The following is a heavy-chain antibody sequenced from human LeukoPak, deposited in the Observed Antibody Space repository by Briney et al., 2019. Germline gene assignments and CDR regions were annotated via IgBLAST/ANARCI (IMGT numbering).Heavy chain of an antibody. D-gene: IGHD1-7*01. Sequence: GGSLRLSCAASGFTFSSYEMNWVRQGPGKGLEWVSYISSSGSTIYYADSVKGRFTISRDNAKNSLYLQMNSPRAEDTAVYYCARGISGNYRPRIDYWGQGTLVTVSS. CDR1: GFTFSSYE. CDR2: ISSSGSTI. CDR3: ARGISGNYRPRIDY. V-gene: IGHV3-48*03. J-gene: IGHJ4*02.